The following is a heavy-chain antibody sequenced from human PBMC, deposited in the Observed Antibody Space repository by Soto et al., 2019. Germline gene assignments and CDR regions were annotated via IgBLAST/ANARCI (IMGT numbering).Heavy chain of an antibody. J-gene: IGHJ4*02. Sequence: VGSLRLSCAASGFTFSSYGMHWVRQAPGKGLEWVAVISYDGSNKYYADSVKGRFTISRDNSKNTLYLQMNSLRAEDTAVYYCAKEPQKDIFLYYFDYWGQGTLVTVSS. V-gene: IGHV3-30*18. CDR3: AKEPQKDIFLYYFDY. CDR1: GFTFSSYG. D-gene: IGHD2-15*01. CDR2: ISYDGSNK.